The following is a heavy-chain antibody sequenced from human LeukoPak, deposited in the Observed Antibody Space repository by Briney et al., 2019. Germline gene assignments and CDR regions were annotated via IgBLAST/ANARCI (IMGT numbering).Heavy chain of an antibody. CDR3: ARSGYSYGRSNWYFDL. CDR2: IYTSGST. J-gene: IGHJ2*01. Sequence: SQTLSLTCTVSGGSISSGSYYWSWIRQPAGKGLEWIGRIYTSGSTNYNPSLKSRVTISVDTSKNQFSLKLSSVTAADTAVYYCARSGYSYGRSNWYFDLWGRGTLVTVSS. D-gene: IGHD5-18*01. V-gene: IGHV4-61*02. CDR1: GGSISSGSYY.